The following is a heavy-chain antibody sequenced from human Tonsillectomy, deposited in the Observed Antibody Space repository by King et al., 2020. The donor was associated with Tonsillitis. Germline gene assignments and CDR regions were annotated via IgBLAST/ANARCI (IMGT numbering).Heavy chain of an antibody. CDR3: TRHGELELHDY. D-gene: IGHD1-7*01. CDR2: IRSKANSYAT. CDR1: GVTFSGSA. Sequence: VQLVESGGGLVQPGGSLKLSCAASGVTFSGSAMHWVRQASGKGLEWVGRIRSKANSYATAYAASVKGRFTISRDDSKNTAYLQMNSLKTEDTAVYYCTRHGELELHDYWGQGTLVTVSS. J-gene: IGHJ4*02. V-gene: IGHV3-73*02.